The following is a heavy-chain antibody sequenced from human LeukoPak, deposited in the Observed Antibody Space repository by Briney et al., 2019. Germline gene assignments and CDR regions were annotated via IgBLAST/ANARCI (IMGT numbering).Heavy chain of an antibody. D-gene: IGHD2-2*01. CDR2: ISKDGSST. CDR3: ARGLPATLLDY. Sequence: GGSLRLSCAASGFTFSSYWMHWVRQAPGKGLVWVSRISKDGSSTYYADSVKGRFTISRDNAKNSLYLQMNSLRVEDTAVYYCARGLPATLLDYWGQGTLVTVSS. CDR1: GFTFSSYW. J-gene: IGHJ4*02. V-gene: IGHV3-74*01.